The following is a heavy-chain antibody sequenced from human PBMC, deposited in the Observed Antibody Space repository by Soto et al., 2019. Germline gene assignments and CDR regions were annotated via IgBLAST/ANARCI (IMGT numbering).Heavy chain of an antibody. J-gene: IGHJ4*02. D-gene: IGHD3-22*01. CDR3: ASTNYYDSSGYYYVDYFDY. V-gene: IGHV4-31*03. Sequence: QVQLQESGPGLVKPSQTLSLTCTVSGGSISSGGYYWSWIRQHPGKGLEWIGYIYYSGSTYYNPSLKSRVTISVDTSKNQFSLKLSSVTAADTAVYYCASTNYYDSSGYYYVDYFDYWGQGTLVTVSS. CDR2: IYYSGST. CDR1: GGSISSGGYY.